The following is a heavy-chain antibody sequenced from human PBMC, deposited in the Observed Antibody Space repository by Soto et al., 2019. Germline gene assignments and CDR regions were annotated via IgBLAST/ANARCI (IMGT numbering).Heavy chain of an antibody. D-gene: IGHD2-2*01. Sequence: SETLSLTCTVSGGSISSGGYYWSWIRQHPGKGLEWIGYIYYSGSTYYNPSLKSRVTISVDTSKNQFSLKLSSVTAADTAVYYCARSPQSLYCSSTSCYPNWFDPWGQGTLVTVSS. V-gene: IGHV4-31*03. CDR1: GGSISSGGYY. J-gene: IGHJ5*02. CDR2: IYYSGST. CDR3: ARSPQSLYCSSTSCYPNWFDP.